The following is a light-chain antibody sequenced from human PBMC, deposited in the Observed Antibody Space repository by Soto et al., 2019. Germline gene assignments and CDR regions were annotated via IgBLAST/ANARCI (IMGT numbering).Light chain of an antibody. V-gene: IGKV3-15*01. CDR3: QQRNNWPPIT. CDR2: GAS. CDR1: QSVSSN. Sequence: EIVMTQSPATLSVSPGERATLSCRASQSVSSNLAWYQLKPGQAPRLLIYGASSRATGIPARFSGSGSGTEFTLTISSLEPEDFALYYCQQRNNWPPITFGQGTRLEIK. J-gene: IGKJ5*01.